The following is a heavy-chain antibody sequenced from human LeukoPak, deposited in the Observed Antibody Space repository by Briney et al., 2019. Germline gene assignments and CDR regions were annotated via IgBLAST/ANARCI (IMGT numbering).Heavy chain of an antibody. CDR3: ARGSIVVVPAATDFDP. CDR2: ISGSGANT. Sequence: GGSLRLSCAASGFTFSTYAMSWVRQAPGKGLEWVSTISGSGANTYYADSVRGRFTISRDNSKNTLYLHMNSLRAEDTAVYYCARGSIVVVPAATDFDPWGQGTLVTVSS. J-gene: IGHJ5*02. D-gene: IGHD2-2*01. CDR1: GFTFSTYA. V-gene: IGHV3-23*01.